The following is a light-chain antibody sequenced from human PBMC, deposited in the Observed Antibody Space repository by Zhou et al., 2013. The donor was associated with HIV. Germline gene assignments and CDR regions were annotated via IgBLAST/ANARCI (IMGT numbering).Light chain of an antibody. V-gene: IGKV3-11*01. CDR1: QNVAYH. CDR3: QQRSNWPT. J-gene: IGKJ3*01. CDR2: DAS. Sequence: EIVMTQSPATLSVSPGERATLSCRASQNVAYHLAWYQQKPGQAPRLLIYDASRRPTGIPVRFSGSGSGTDFTLTISSLEPEDFAVYYCQQRSNWPTFGPGPRWISN.